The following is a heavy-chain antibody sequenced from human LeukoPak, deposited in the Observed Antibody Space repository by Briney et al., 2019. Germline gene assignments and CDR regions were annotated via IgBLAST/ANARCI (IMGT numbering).Heavy chain of an antibody. CDR3: ARDSVGSSVY. V-gene: IGHV3-23*01. Sequence: GGSLRLSCAASGFTFSGYALHWVRQAPGKGLEWVSVTVGGSGGSTYFADSVKGRFTISRDNAKNSLYLQMNSLRAEDTAVYYCARDSVGSSVYWGQGTLVIVSS. CDR2: TVGGSGGST. D-gene: IGHD6-19*01. J-gene: IGHJ4*02. CDR1: GFTFSGYA.